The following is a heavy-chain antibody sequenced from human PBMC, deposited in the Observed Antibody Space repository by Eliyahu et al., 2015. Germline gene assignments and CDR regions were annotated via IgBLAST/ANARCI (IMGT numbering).Heavy chain of an antibody. Sequence: EVQLVESGGGLVQPGGSLRLSCAASGFTXSXNXXXWVRQAPGKGLEWVAVIYSGGSTYYADSVKGRFTISRDNSKNTLYLQMNSLRAEDTAVYYCARATGVVDTGIPTYYYGMDVWGQGTTVTVSS. CDR3: ARATGVVDTGIPTYYYGMDV. J-gene: IGHJ6*02. D-gene: IGHD5-18*01. V-gene: IGHV3-66*01. CDR2: IYSGGST. CDR1: GFTXSXNX.